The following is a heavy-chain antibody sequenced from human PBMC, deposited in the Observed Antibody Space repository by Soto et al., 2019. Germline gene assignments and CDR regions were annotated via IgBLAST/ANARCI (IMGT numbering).Heavy chain of an antibody. Sequence: ASVKVSCKASGYSFTNYSMHWVRQAPGQGLEWMGIINPSGGSTTYAQKFQGRATMTRDTSTSTVYMELSSLRSEDTAVYYCARRLKELGSYYYYYYAMDVWAQGTTVTVSS. D-gene: IGHD3-3*02. CDR2: INPSGGST. V-gene: IGHV1-46*03. J-gene: IGHJ6*01. CDR1: GYSFTNYS. CDR3: ARRLKELGSYYYYYYAMDV.